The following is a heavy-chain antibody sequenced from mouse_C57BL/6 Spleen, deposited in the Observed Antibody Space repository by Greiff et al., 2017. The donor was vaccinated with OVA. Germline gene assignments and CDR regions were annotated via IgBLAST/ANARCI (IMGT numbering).Heavy chain of an antibody. Sequence: QVQLQQSGAELMKPGASVKLSCKATGYTFTGYWIEWVKQRPGHGLEWIGEILPGSGSTNYNEKFKGKATFTADTYANTAYMQLSRLTTEDSAIYYGARHYGYEVYDAMDYWGQGTSVTVSS. CDR1: GYTFTGYW. D-gene: IGHD2-2*01. CDR3: ARHYGYEVYDAMDY. J-gene: IGHJ4*01. CDR2: ILPGSGST. V-gene: IGHV1-9*01.